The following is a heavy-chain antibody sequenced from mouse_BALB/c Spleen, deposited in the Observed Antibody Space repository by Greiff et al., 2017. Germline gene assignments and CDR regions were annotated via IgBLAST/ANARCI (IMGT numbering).Heavy chain of an antibody. CDR3: ARGGNYLSDG. D-gene: IGHD2-1*01. V-gene: IGHV1-7*01. CDR2: INPSTGYT. J-gene: IGHJ2*01. Sequence: QVQLQQSGAELAKPGASVKMSCKASGYTFTSYWMHWVKQRPGQGLEWIGYINPSTGYTEYNQKFKDKATLTADTSSSTAYMQLSSLTSEDAAVYYCARGGNYLSDGWGQGTTLTVSS. CDR1: GYTFTSYW.